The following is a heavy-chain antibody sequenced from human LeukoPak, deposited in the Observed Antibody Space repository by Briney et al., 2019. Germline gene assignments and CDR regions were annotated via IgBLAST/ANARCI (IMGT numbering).Heavy chain of an antibody. CDR1: GFTFSSDW. CDR2: IKQDGSEK. J-gene: IGHJ4*02. CDR3: ARLLSGDYCDY. Sequence: GGSLRLSCAASGFTFSSDWMSWVRQAPGKGLERVANIKQDGSEKYYVDSVKGRFTISRDNAKNSLYLQMNSLSAEDTAVYYCARLLSGDYCDYWGQGTLVTVSS. D-gene: IGHD2-15*01. V-gene: IGHV3-7*01.